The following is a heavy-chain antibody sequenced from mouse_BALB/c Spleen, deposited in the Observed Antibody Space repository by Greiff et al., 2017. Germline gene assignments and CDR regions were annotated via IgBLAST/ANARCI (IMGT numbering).Heavy chain of an antibody. CDR3: ARGDGNTWFAY. D-gene: IGHD2-1*01. CDR1: GYSFTDYI. Sequence: VQLQQTGPELVKPGASVKISCKASGYSFTDYIMLWVKQSHGKSLEWIGNINPYYGSTSYNLKFKGKATLTVDKYSSTAYMQLNSLTSEDSAVYYCARGDGNTWFAYWGQGTLVTVSA. CDR2: INPYYGST. V-gene: IGHV1-39*01. J-gene: IGHJ3*01.